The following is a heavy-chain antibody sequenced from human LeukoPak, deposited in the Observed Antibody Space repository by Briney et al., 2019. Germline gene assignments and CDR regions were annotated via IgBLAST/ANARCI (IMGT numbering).Heavy chain of an antibody. Sequence: ASVKISCKVSGYTFTDYYMHWVQQAPGKGLEWMGLVDPEDGETIYAGKFQGRVTITADTSTDTAYMELSSLRSDDTAVYYCARDQYYDSSGPAWGQGTLVTVSS. CDR1: GYTFTDYY. V-gene: IGHV1-69-2*01. D-gene: IGHD3-22*01. J-gene: IGHJ5*02. CDR2: VDPEDGET. CDR3: ARDQYYDSSGPA.